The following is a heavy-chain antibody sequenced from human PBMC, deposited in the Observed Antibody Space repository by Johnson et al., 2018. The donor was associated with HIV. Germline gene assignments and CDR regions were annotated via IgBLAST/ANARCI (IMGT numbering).Heavy chain of an antibody. V-gene: IGHV3-20*04. J-gene: IGHJ3*01. CDR3: ARATYYYDTSGYLTRPRAFDG. Sequence: VQLVESGGGLVQPGGSLRLSCAASGFTFSTYAMSWVRQAPGKGPEWVSGINWNGGTPGSADSVKGRFTISRDNAKNSLYLQMNSLRDEDTALYYCARATYYYDTSGYLTRPRAFDGWGQGTMV. D-gene: IGHD3-22*01. CDR1: GFTFSTYA. CDR2: INWNGGTP.